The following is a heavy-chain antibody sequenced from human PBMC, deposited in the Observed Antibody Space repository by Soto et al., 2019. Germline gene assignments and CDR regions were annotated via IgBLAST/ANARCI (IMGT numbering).Heavy chain of an antibody. D-gene: IGHD3-3*01. Sequence: GGSLRLSCAASGFTFSSYAMHWVRQAPGKGLEWVAVISYDGSNKYYADSVKGRFTISRDNSKNTLYLQMNSLRAEDTAVYYCARDLFREGFLEWLSVRNYYYYGMDVWGQGTTVTVSS. CDR2: ISYDGSNK. V-gene: IGHV3-30-3*01. J-gene: IGHJ6*02. CDR3: ARDLFREGFLEWLSVRNYYYYGMDV. CDR1: GFTFSSYA.